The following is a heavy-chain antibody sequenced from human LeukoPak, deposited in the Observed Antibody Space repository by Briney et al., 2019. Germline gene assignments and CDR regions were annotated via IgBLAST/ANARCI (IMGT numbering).Heavy chain of an antibody. CDR2: IYYSGST. V-gene: IGHV4-59*01. D-gene: IGHD5-18*01. J-gene: IGHJ6*03. Sequence: SETLSLTCTVSGGSISSYYWSWIRQPPGKGLEWIGYIYYSGSTNYNPSLKSRVTISVDTSKNQFSLKLSSVTAADTAVYYCARTTEGGYTYDYFYYYYMDVWGKWTTVTISS. CDR3: ARTTEGGYTYDYFYYYYMDV. CDR1: GGSISSYY.